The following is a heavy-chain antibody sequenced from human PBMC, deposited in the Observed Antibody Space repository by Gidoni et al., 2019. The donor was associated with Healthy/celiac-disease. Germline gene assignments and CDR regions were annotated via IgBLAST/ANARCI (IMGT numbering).Heavy chain of an antibody. J-gene: IGHJ1*01. Sequence: EVQLVESGGDLVQPGGSLRLSCAASGFSFSRYWMWWVRQAPGEGLVWVSRINRDGSTTNYADSVKGRFTISRDNAKNTMSLQMNSLRAEDTAVYYCTGDTPGSFQHWGQGTLVTVSS. CDR3: TGDTPGSFQH. D-gene: IGHD2-15*01. V-gene: IGHV3-74*01. CDR2: INRDGSTT. CDR1: GFSFSRYW.